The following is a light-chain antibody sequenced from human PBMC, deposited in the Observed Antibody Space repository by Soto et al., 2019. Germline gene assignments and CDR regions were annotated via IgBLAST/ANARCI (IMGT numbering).Light chain of an antibody. CDR2: GAS. CDR1: HSVTSNY. V-gene: IGKV3-20*01. J-gene: IGKJ2*01. Sequence: EAVLTQAPGTLSLSPGGRATLSCRSSHSVTSNYLAWYQQRPGQAPRPLIDGASIRATGVPDRFSGSGSGTDFTLTITRWEPEDFAVYYCQPYGTSPLIYTFGQGTKLDIK. CDR3: QPYGTSPLIYT.